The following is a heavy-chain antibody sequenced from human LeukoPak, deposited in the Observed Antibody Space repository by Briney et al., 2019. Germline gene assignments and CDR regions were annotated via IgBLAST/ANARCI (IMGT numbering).Heavy chain of an antibody. CDR1: GFTFSSYW. V-gene: IGHV3-23*01. D-gene: IGHD7-27*01. Sequence: GGSLRLSCAASGFTFSSYWMSWVRQAPGRGLEWVSTITTSDGNTYYADSVKGRFTVSRDNSKNTLFLQMNSLRAEDTAVYYCAKDGGLWVSAHWGDSWGRGTLVTVSS. CDR3: AKDGGLWVSAHWGDS. J-gene: IGHJ4*02. CDR2: ITTSDGNT.